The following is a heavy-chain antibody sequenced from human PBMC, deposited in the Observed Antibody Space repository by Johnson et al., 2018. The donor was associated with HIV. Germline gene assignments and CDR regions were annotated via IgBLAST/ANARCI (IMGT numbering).Heavy chain of an antibody. D-gene: IGHD3-16*01. CDR1: GFTFSSHA. J-gene: IGHJ3*02. Sequence: QVQLVESGGGVVQPGRSLRLSCAASGFTFSSHAMHWVRQAPGKGLEWVAVISYDGSNKYYADSVKGRFTISRDNSKNTLYLQMNSLRAEDTAVYYCATSYATGAFDIWGQGTMVTVSS. V-gene: IGHV3-30*04. CDR3: ATSYATGAFDI. CDR2: ISYDGSNK.